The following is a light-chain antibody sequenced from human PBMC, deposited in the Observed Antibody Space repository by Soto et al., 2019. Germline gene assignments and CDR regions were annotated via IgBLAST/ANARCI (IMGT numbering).Light chain of an antibody. CDR3: SSYTSCSTLYV. J-gene: IGLJ1*01. CDR2: EVS. Sequence: QSALTQPASVSGSPGQSITISCTGTSSDVGGYNYVSWYQQHPGKAPKLMIYEVSNRPSGVSNRFSGSKSGNTASLTISGRQAEDEADYYCSSYTSCSTLYVFGTGTKVTVL. V-gene: IGLV2-14*01. CDR1: SSDVGGYNY.